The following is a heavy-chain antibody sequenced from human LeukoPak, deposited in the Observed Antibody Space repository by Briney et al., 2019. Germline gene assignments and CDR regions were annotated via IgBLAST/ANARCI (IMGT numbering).Heavy chain of an antibody. Sequence: ASVKVSCKASGYTFTGYYMHWVRQAPGQGLEWMGWINPNSGGTNYAQKFQGRVTMTRDTSISTAYMELSRLRSDDTAVYYCARDRGYSYADHFDYWGQGTLVTVSS. CDR3: ARDRGYSYADHFDY. D-gene: IGHD5-18*01. CDR2: INPNSGGT. J-gene: IGHJ4*01. V-gene: IGHV1-2*02. CDR1: GYTFTGYY.